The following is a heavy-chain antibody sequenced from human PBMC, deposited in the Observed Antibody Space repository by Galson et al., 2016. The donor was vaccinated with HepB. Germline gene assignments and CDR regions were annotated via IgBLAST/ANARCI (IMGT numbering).Heavy chain of an antibody. CDR2: SSDSGSTT. Sequence: SLRLSCAASGFTFSSYAMTWVRQAPGKGLEWVSLSSDSGSTTYYADSVKDRFTISRDNPKNTLYLQMNSLRAEDTAVYYCAKMGTRVITTYYFDYWGQGNLVTVSS. D-gene: IGHD3-16*01. V-gene: IGHV3-23*01. CDR3: AKMGTRVITTYYFDY. CDR1: GFTFSSYA. J-gene: IGHJ4*02.